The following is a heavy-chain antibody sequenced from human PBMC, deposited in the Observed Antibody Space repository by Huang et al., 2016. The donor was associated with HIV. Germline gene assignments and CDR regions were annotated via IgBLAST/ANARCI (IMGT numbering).Heavy chain of an antibody. Sequence: EMQLVESGGGLVKRGGSLRLTCSASKTISGYNMPGVRQAPGKGSEWVSAISGSSNHTHYAGHVKCRFGTPRDNGKKSLDLKMNSLRVEDTAIYYCATAPIMPDYLDHCGQRALVTVSS. CDR1: KTISGYN. CDR2: ISGSSNHT. V-gene: IGHV3-21*01. J-gene: IGHJ4*02. CDR3: ATAPIMPDYLDH. D-gene: IGHD2-2*01.